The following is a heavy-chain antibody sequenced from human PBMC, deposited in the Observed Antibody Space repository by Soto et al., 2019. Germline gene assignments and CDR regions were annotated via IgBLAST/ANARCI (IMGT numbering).Heavy chain of an antibody. Sequence: GGSLRLSCVVSGFTFSSYGMHWVRQAPGKALEWVAVISYDRRKKYYADSVKGRFTISRDNSKNTLYLQMNNLRVEDTAVYYCAKDEVLVEVVARDYYGMDVWGQGTTVTVSS. CDR1: GFTFSSYG. J-gene: IGHJ6*02. CDR3: AKDEVLVEVVARDYYGMDV. V-gene: IGHV3-30*18. D-gene: IGHD2-15*01. CDR2: ISYDRRKK.